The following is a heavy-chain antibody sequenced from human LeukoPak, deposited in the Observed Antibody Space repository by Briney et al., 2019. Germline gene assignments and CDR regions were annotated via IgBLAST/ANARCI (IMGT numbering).Heavy chain of an antibody. J-gene: IGHJ3*02. D-gene: IGHD4-17*01. CDR3: AIHDYGDRDAFDI. Sequence: SETLSLTCTVSGVSISNTGYYWGWVRQPPGKGLEWIGTIFYSGSAYYTPSLRSRVSMSLDTSKNQFSLKLSSVTAADTAVYYCAIHDYGDRDAFDIWGQGTMVTVSS. V-gene: IGHV4-39*01. CDR2: IFYSGSA. CDR1: GVSISNTGYY.